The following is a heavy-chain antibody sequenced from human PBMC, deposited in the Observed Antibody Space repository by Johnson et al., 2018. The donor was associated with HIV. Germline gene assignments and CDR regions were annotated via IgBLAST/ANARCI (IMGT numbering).Heavy chain of an antibody. CDR1: GFTFSSYG. CDR2: IYSGGLT. D-gene: IGHD4-17*01. CDR3: QKHNFGNYVSRALDI. J-gene: IGHJ3*02. V-gene: IGHV3-NL1*01. Sequence: QVLLVESGGGLVQPGRSLRLSCAASGFTFSSYGMHWVRQAPGKGLEWVSVIYSGGLTYYAQSVKGRFTISRDNSKNTLYLQMNSLRGDDTAIYYCQKHNFGNYVSRALDIWGQGTMVTVSS.